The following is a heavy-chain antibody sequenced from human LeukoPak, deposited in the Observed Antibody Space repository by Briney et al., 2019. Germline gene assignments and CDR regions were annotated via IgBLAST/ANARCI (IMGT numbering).Heavy chain of an antibody. V-gene: IGHV4-4*08. CDR2: VSSSGST. J-gene: IGHJ4*02. D-gene: IGHD3-10*01. CDR3: AREDYGSGSGDY. Sequence: SETLSLTCTVSGGSISSYYWSWIRQPPGKGLEWIGRVSSSGSTNYNPSLTSRLTISIDTSKNQFSLKLTSVTAADTAVYYCAREDYGSGSGDYRGQGTLVTVSS. CDR1: GGSISSYY.